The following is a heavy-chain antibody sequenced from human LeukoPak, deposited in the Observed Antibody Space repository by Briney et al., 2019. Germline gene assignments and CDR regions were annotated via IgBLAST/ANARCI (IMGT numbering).Heavy chain of an antibody. Sequence: PGGSLRLSCEASGFTFSTYAMYWVRQAPGRGLEWVSGITRSGTDTYYADSVKGRFTTSRDNSKNTLYLQMNSLRAEDTAVYYCAKGYSSSSRDAFDIWGQGTMVTVSS. D-gene: IGHD6-13*01. CDR2: ITRSGTDT. CDR1: GFTFSTYA. V-gene: IGHV3-23*01. J-gene: IGHJ3*02. CDR3: AKGYSSSSRDAFDI.